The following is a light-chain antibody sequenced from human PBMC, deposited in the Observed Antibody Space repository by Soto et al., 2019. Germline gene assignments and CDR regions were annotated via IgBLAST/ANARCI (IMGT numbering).Light chain of an antibody. CDR1: QSIRSW. CDR3: QQYNSHPWT. J-gene: IGKJ1*01. CDR2: KAS. Sequence: DIQMTQSHSTLPASVGDRVTVTCRASQSIRSWLAWYQEKPGKAPKLLIYKASLLETGVPSRFSGSGSGTEFTLTISSLQTDDFGTYYCQQYNSHPWTFGHGAKVDIK. V-gene: IGKV1-5*03.